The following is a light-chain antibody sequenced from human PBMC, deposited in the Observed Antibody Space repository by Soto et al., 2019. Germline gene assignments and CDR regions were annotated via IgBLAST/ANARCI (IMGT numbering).Light chain of an antibody. CDR3: LQHSTYPLT. CDR2: AAS. J-gene: IGKJ1*01. Sequence: DIQMTQFPSSLSASVGDRVTITCRASQGIRNDLGWYQQKPGKAPKRLIYAASSLPSGAPSRFSGSGSGTEFTLAISSLQPEDSETFDCLQHSTYPLTFGQGTKVEIK. V-gene: IGKV1-17*01. CDR1: QGIRND.